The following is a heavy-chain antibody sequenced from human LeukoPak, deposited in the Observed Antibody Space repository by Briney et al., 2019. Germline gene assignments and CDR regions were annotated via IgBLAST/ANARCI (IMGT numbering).Heavy chain of an antibody. D-gene: IGHD6-13*01. V-gene: IGHV3-7*03. Sequence: GGSLRLSCAASGFTFSDYWMNWVRQAPGKGLEWLANIKQDGSEKYYVDSVRGRFTISRDNAKNSLYLQMNTLRAEDTAVYYCASGRAAAGTFQYWGQGTLVTVSS. J-gene: IGHJ4*02. CDR3: ASGRAAAGTFQY. CDR1: GFTFSDYW. CDR2: IKQDGSEK.